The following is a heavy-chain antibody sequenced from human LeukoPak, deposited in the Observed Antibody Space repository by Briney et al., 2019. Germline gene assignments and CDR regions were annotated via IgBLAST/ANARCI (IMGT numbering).Heavy chain of an antibody. J-gene: IGHJ6*03. V-gene: IGHV4-34*01. D-gene: IGHD3-10*01. Sequence: SETLSLTCAVYGGSFSGYYWSWIRQPPGKGLEWIGEINHSGSTNYNPSLKSRVTISVDTSKNQFSLKLSSVTAADTAVYYCARRITMVRGVVGYYYMDVWGKGTTVTISS. CDR3: ARRITMVRGVVGYYYMDV. CDR2: INHSGST. CDR1: GGSFSGYY.